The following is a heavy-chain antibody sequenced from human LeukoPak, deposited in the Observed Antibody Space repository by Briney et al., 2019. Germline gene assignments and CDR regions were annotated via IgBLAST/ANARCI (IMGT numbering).Heavy chain of an antibody. V-gene: IGHV1-2*02. J-gene: IGHJ4*02. D-gene: IGHD3-16*01. CDR2: INPNSGGT. CDR3: ARTSDLWGETDY. CDR1: GYTFTGYF. Sequence: GASVKVSCKASGYTFTGYFMHWVRQAPGQGLEWMGWINPNSGGTNYAQKFQGKVTMTRDTSISTAYMELSRLRSDDTAVYYCARTSDLWGETDYWGQGTLVTVSS.